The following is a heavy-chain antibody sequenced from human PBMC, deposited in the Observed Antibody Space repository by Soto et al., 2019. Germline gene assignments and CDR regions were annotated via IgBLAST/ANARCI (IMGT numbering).Heavy chain of an antibody. J-gene: IGHJ4*02. V-gene: IGHV1-69*01. CDR1: GGTFSSYA. D-gene: IGHD6-13*01. Sequence: QVQLVQSGAEVKKPGSSVKVSCKASGGTFSSYAIRWVRQAPVQGLEWMGGIIPIFVTANYAQKFQGRVTITADESTSTAYRELSRLRSEDTAVYYCARDAPYKRDSSSWYGYWGQGTLVTVS. CDR3: ARDAPYKRDSSSWYGY. CDR2: IIPIFVTA.